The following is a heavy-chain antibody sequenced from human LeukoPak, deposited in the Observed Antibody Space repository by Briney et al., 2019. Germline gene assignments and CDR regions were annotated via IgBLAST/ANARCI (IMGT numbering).Heavy chain of an antibody. V-gene: IGHV3-21*01. D-gene: IGHD3-22*01. CDR2: ISSSSSYI. CDR3: ARGDYYYDSSGYYFDY. CDR1: GLTFSTSG. Sequence: GGSLRLSCTASGLTFSTSGFNWVRQAPGKGLEWVSSISSSSSYIYYADSVKGRFTISRDNAKNSLYLQMNSLRAEDTAVYYCARGDYYYDSSGYYFDYWGQGTLVTVSS. J-gene: IGHJ4*02.